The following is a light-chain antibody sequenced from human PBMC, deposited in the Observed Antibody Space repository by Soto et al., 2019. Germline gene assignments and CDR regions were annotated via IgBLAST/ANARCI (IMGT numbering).Light chain of an antibody. Sequence: QSALTQPASVSGSPGQSITISCTGTSSDVGGYNYVSWHQQHPGKAPKLMIYDVSNRPSGVSNRFSGSKSGNTASLTISGLQAEDEADYYCSSYTSSSTLDVFGTGTKATV. V-gene: IGLV2-14*01. CDR1: SSDVGGYNY. J-gene: IGLJ1*01. CDR2: DVS. CDR3: SSYTSSSTLDV.